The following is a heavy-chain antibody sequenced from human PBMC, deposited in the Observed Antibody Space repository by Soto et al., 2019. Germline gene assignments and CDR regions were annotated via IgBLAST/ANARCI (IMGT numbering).Heavy chain of an antibody. CDR1: GGSFSGYY. V-gene: IGHV4-34*01. CDR2: INHSGST. CDR3: ARDPHIYDSSGYYQSASDAFDI. D-gene: IGHD3-22*01. Sequence: QVQLQQWGAGLLKPSETLSLTCAVYGGSFSGYYWSWIRQPPGKGLEWIGEINHSGSTNYNPSLKSRVTISVDTSKNQFSLKLSSVTAADTAVYYCARDPHIYDSSGYYQSASDAFDIWGQGTMVTVSS. J-gene: IGHJ3*02.